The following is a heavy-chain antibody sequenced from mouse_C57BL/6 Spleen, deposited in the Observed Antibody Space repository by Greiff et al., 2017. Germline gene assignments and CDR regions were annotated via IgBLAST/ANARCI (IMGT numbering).Heavy chain of an antibody. CDR2: INPYNGGT. Sequence: EVQLQQSGPVLVKPGASVKMSCKASGYTFTDYYMNWVKQSHGKSLEWIGVINPYNGGTSYNQKFKGKATLTVAKSSSTAYMELNSLTSEDSAVYYCAVGDGYHSFAYWGQGTLVTVSA. D-gene: IGHD2-3*01. CDR1: GYTFTDYY. V-gene: IGHV1-19*01. J-gene: IGHJ3*01. CDR3: AVGDGYHSFAY.